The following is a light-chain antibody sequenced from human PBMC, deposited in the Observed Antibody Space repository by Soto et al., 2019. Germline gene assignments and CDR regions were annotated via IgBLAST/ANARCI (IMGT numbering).Light chain of an antibody. CDR2: TND. Sequence: QSVLTQPTSASGTPGQSVTMSCSGSTSNIGNNPVNWYQQLPGTAPKLLIFTNDQRPSGVPDRFSGSKSGTSASLAISGLQSEDEADYYCASWDDSLDALVFGGGTKLTVL. CDR1: TSNIGNNP. V-gene: IGLV1-44*01. CDR3: ASWDDSLDALV. J-gene: IGLJ3*02.